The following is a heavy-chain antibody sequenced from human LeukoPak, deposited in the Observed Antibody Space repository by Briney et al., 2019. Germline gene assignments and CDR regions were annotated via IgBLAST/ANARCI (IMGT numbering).Heavy chain of an antibody. D-gene: IGHD6-6*01. Sequence: GGSLRLSCAASGFTFSSYWMHWVRQAPGKGLVWVSRINSDGSSTSYADSVKGRFTISRDNAKNTLYLQMNSLRAEDTAVYYCERDRSSSYHDYWGQGTLVTVSS. V-gene: IGHV3-74*01. CDR2: INSDGSST. CDR3: ERDRSSSYHDY. CDR1: GFTFSSYW. J-gene: IGHJ4*02.